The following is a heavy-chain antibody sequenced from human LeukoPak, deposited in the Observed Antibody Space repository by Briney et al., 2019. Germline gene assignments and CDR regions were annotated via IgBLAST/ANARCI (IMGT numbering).Heavy chain of an antibody. J-gene: IGHJ6*03. CDR2: IYYSGST. Sequence: SETLSLTCTVSGDSISGYYWGWIQQPPGKGLDYIGHIYYSGSTDYNPSLKSRVTMSVDSSKNQFSLTLRSMTAADTAVDYCAKYAMTAVGRGGYYYYMDVWGKGTTVTVSS. CDR1: GDSISGYY. D-gene: IGHD4-11*01. CDR3: AKYAMTAVGRGGYYYYMDV. V-gene: IGHV4-59*01.